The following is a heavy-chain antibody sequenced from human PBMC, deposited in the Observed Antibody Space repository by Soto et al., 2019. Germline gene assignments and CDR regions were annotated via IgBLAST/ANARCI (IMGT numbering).Heavy chain of an antibody. Sequence: XRSLRLPCAASGFTFSSYSMSWVRQAPGKGLGWVSAISGSGGSTYYADSVKGRFTISRDNSKNTLYLQMNSLRDEDTAVYYCAKDAHCSSTSCYNLGYYYYGMDVWGQGTTVTVSS. V-gene: IGHV3-23*01. CDR1: GFTFSSYS. CDR2: ISGSGGST. CDR3: AKDAHCSSTSCYNLGYYYYGMDV. J-gene: IGHJ6*02. D-gene: IGHD2-2*02.